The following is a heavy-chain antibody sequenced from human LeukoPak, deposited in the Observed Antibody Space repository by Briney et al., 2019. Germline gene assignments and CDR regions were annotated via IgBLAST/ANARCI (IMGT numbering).Heavy chain of an antibody. CDR3: AKSRGYCSSTSCYPPKYFDY. CDR2: ISGSGGST. V-gene: IGHV3-23*01. D-gene: IGHD2-2*01. CDR1: GFTFSSYA. Sequence: GGSLRLSCAASGFTFSSYAMSWVRQAPGKGLEWVSAISGSGGSTYYADSVKGRFTISRDNSKNTLYLQMNSLRAEDTAVYYCAKSRGYCSSTSCYPPKYFDYWGQGTLVTVSS. J-gene: IGHJ4*02.